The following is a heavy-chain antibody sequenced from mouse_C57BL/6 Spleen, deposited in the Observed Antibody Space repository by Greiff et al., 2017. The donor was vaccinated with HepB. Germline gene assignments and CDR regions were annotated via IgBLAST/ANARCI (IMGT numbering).Heavy chain of an antibody. V-gene: IGHV1-39*01. CDR3: ARSGYGSSYDAMDY. CDR1: GYSFTDYN. Sequence: VQLQESGPELVKPGASVKISCKASGYSFTDYNMNWVKQSNGKSLEWIGVINPNYGTTSYNQKFKGKATLTVDQSSSTAYMQLNSLTSEDSAVYDCARSGYGSSYDAMDYWGQGTSVTVAS. J-gene: IGHJ4*01. CDR2: INPNYGTT. D-gene: IGHD1-1*01.